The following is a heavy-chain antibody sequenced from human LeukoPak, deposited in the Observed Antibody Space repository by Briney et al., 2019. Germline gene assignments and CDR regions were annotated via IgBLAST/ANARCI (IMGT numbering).Heavy chain of an antibody. CDR1: GFTFSSYA. Sequence: GGSLRLSCAASGFTFSSYAMSWVRQAAGKGLEWVSAISGSGGSTYYADSVKGRFTISRDNSKNTLYLQMNSLRAEDTAVYYCAKDSKMVAAGTRLGYWGQGTLVTVSS. CDR3: AKDSKMVAAGTRLGY. V-gene: IGHV3-23*01. J-gene: IGHJ4*02. D-gene: IGHD6-13*01. CDR2: ISGSGGST.